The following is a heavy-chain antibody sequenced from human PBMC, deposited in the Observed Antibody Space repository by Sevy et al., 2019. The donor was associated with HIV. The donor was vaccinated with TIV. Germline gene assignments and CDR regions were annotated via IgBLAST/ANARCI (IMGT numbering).Heavy chain of an antibody. CDR2: VSGSGAST. D-gene: IGHD3-16*01. V-gene: IGHV3-23*01. CDR3: AHETFGRFES. CDR1: GFMFSSYA. J-gene: IGHJ4*02. Sequence: GGSLRLSCAASGFMFSSYAMSWVRQAPGKGLEWVSSVSGSGASTYYADSVKGRFTISRDNSKNTLYLQMSSLRVEDTAVYYCAHETFGRFESWGQGTLVTVSS.